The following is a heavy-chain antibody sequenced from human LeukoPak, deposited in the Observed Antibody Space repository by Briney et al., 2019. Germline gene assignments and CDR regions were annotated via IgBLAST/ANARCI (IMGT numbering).Heavy chain of an antibody. CDR3: AREAVTRSYFDY. J-gene: IGHJ4*02. Sequence: PGGALRLSCAASGFTVSSNYMSWVRQAPGKGLEWVSIIFSGGSTYYADSVKGRFTISRDNSKNTLYLQVNSLRAEDTAVYYCAREAVTRSYFDYWGQGTLVTVSS. CDR1: GFTVSSNY. D-gene: IGHD4-17*01. V-gene: IGHV3-53*01. CDR2: IFSGGST.